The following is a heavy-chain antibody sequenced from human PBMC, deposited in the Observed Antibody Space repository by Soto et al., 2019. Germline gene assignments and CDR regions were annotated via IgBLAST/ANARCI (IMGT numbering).Heavy chain of an antibody. V-gene: IGHV3-48*03. D-gene: IGHD2-2*01. CDR1: GFTFSSYE. CDR3: VVPVPAAISRLRYYCTLV. Sequence: RLSCAASGFTFSSYEMNWVRQAPGKGLEWVSYISSSGSTIYYADSVKGRFTISRDNAKNSLYLQMNSLRAEDTAVYYCVVPVPAAISRLRYYCTLVWCPATTVSV. CDR2: ISSSGSTI. J-gene: IGHJ6*02.